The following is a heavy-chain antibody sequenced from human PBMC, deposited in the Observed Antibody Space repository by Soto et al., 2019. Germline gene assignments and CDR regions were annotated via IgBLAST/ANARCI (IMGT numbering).Heavy chain of an antibody. J-gene: IGHJ5*02. Sequence: ESLKISCKGSGYNFAGYWIAWVRQMPGKGLELMGIIYPSDSDTRYRPSFQGQVTISADKSISSAYLQWSSLRASDTAMYYCARQDGQTTVTTVRVWFDPWGQGTLVTVSS. CDR2: IYPSDSDT. CDR1: GYNFAGYW. CDR3: ARQDGQTTVTTVRVWFDP. D-gene: IGHD4-17*01. V-gene: IGHV5-51*01.